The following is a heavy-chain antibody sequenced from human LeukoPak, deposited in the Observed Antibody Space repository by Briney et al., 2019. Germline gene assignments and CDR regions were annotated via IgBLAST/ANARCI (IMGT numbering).Heavy chain of an antibody. CDR3: AKDMGYCSSTSCNDAFDI. CDR1: GFTFDDYA. D-gene: IGHD2-2*01. J-gene: IGHJ3*02. V-gene: IGHV3-9*01. Sequence: PGRSLRLSRAASGFTFDDYAMHWVRQAPGKGLEWVSGISWNSGSIGYADSVKGRFTISRDNAKNSLYLQMNSLRAEDTALYYCAKDMGYCSSTSCNDAFDIWGQGTMVTVSS. CDR2: ISWNSGSI.